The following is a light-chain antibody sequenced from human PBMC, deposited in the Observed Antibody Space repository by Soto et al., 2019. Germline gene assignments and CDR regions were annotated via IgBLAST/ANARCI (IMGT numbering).Light chain of an antibody. Sequence: QSALTQPASVSGSPGQSITISCTGTSSDVGSYNLVSWYQQHPGKAPKLMIYEVSKRPSGVSNRFSGSKSATTASLTISGLQADDEADYYCCSYGGRSTYVFGTGTKLTVL. J-gene: IGLJ1*01. CDR2: EVS. CDR3: CSYGGRSTYV. V-gene: IGLV2-23*02. CDR1: SSDVGSYNL.